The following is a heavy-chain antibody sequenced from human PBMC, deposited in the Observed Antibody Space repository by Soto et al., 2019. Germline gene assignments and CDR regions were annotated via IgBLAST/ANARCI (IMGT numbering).Heavy chain of an antibody. D-gene: IGHD3-22*01. CDR3: AKDRVPNDSCGDYSILNAS. Sequence: PGGSLRLSCAASGFIFSDYYMTWIRQAPGKGLEWISYISNSGTTIYYTDSVKGRFTISRDNAKNSLYLQMNSLRAEDTAVYYCAKDRVPNDSCGDYSILNASWGQGTVVTVS. CDR1: GFIFSDYY. V-gene: IGHV3-11*01. CDR2: ISNSGTTI. J-gene: IGHJ5*02.